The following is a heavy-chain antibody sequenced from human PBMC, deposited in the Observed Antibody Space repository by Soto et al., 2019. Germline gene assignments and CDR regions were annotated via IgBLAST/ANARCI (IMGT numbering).Heavy chain of an antibody. CDR3: AKDRFSSGRNYFDS. CDR1: GFTFVDFG. V-gene: IGHV3-30*18. CDR2: LSSDGSKT. Sequence: GESLKISCTASGFTFVDFGMHWVRQAPGKGLEWVALLSSDGSKTSYADSVKGRFTISRDNSRNTLYLQINSLRGEDTAIYYCAKDRFSSGRNYFDSWGPGTQVTVSS. D-gene: IGHD6-19*01. J-gene: IGHJ4*02.